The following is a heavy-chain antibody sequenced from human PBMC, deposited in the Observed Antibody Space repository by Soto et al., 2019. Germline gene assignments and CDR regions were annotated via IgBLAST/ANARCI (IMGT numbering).Heavy chain of an antibody. CDR1: GGFVNSDTHS. Sequence: QVQLQESCPGLVKPSETLSLTCTVSGGFVNSDTHSWSWIRQTPVKRLEGIGFIYSGGSTKNPSLRSRVTMSVDTSKNQFSLKLRSVIVADTAVYHCARFVRSCSATTCSTRADVWGQGITVSVSS. V-gene: IGHV4-61*01. J-gene: IGHJ6*02. D-gene: IGHD2-2*01. CDR2: IYSGGST. CDR3: ARFVRSCSATTCSTRADV.